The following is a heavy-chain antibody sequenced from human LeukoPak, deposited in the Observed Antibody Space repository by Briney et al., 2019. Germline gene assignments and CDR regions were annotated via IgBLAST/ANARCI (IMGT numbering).Heavy chain of an antibody. CDR2: ISAYNGNT. CDR3: ARDVGYGSRFDH. V-gene: IGHV1-18*01. Sequence: SXXAXXXXFXXXGISWVRQAPGQGLEWMGWISAYNGNTNYAQKLQGRVTMTTDTSTSTAYMELRSLRSDDTAVYYCARDVGYGSRFDHWGQGTLVTVSS. D-gene: IGHD3-10*01. J-gene: IGHJ5*02. CDR1: XXXFXXXG.